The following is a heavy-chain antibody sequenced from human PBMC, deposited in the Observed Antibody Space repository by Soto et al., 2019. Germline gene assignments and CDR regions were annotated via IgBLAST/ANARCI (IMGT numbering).Heavy chain of an antibody. CDR3: ARAVYCGDDCYPDDAFDV. CDR1: GGTFSNYA. CDR2: ITPLFGTA. V-gene: IGHV1-69*01. D-gene: IGHD2-21*02. Sequence: QVQLVQSGAEVKKPGSSVKVSCKASGGTFSNYAISWVRQAPGQGLEWMGGITPLFGTANYAQKFQGRVTITADESTNTASMELSRLRSEDAAVYYCARAVYCGDDCYPDDAFDVWGQGTMVTVSS. J-gene: IGHJ3*01.